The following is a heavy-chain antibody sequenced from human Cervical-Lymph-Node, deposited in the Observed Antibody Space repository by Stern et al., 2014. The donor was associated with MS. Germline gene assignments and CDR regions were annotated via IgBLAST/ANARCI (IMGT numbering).Heavy chain of an antibody. D-gene: IGHD2-2*01. CDR1: GGPISSYY. Sequence: QVQLHESGPGLVKPSETLSLTCTASGGPISSYYLSWIRQPPGQGLELIGYIYSSGSTNYNPSRKSRVTISVDTSKNQFTLKLSSVTAADTAVYYCAGGGDCSSTSCYLQGASYFDYWGQGTLVTVSS. CDR3: AGGGDCSSTSCYLQGASYFDY. V-gene: IGHV4-59*01. CDR2: IYSSGST. J-gene: IGHJ4*02.